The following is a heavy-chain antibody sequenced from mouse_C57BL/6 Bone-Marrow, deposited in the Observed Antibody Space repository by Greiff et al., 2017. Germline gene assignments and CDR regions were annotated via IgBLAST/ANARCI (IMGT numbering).Heavy chain of an antibody. J-gene: IGHJ2*01. CDR3: ARRGESTMVTQYYFDY. CDR2: IDPNSGGT. V-gene: IGHV1-72*01. CDR1: GYTFTSYW. D-gene: IGHD2-2*01. Sequence: QVQLQQPGAELVKPGASVKLSCKASGYTFTSYWMHWVKQRPGRGLEWIGRIDPNSGGTKYNEKFKSKATLTVDKPSSTAYMQLSSLTSEDSAVYYCARRGESTMVTQYYFDYWGQGTTLTVSS.